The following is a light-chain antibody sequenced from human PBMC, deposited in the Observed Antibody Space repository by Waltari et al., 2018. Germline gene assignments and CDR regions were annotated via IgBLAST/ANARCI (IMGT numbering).Light chain of an antibody. CDR3: SSYAGSSKGV. Sequence: QSALTQPASVSGSPGQSITISSTGTSSDVGNYKRVSWYQHHPGKAPKPMIYAVSKRPSGVSDRFSGSKSGDMASLTISGLQPEDEAEYFCSSYAGSSKGVFGGGTKVTIL. J-gene: IGLJ2*01. V-gene: IGLV2-23*02. CDR2: AVS. CDR1: SSDVGNYKR.